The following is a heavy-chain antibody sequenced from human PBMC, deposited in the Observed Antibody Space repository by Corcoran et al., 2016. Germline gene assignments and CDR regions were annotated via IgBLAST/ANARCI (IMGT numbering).Heavy chain of an antibody. D-gene: IGHD3-22*01. V-gene: IGHV4-38-2*02. Sequence: QVQLQESGPGLVKPSETLSLTCTVSGYSISSGYYWGWIRQPPGKGLECIGSIYHSGSTYYNPSLKSRVTISVDTSKNQFSLKLSSVTAADTAVYYCAGGNYYDSNAANWFDPWGQGTLVTVSS. J-gene: IGHJ5*02. CDR2: IYHSGST. CDR1: GYSISSGYY. CDR3: AGGNYYDSNAANWFDP.